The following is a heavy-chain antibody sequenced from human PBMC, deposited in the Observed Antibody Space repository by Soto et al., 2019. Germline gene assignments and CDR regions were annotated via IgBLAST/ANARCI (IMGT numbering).Heavy chain of an antibody. CDR1: GGAFSDYA. J-gene: IGHJ6*02. CDR2: VMPIFRAP. V-gene: IGHV1-69*12. Sequence: QVQLVQSGAEVKKPGSSVKVSCKASGGAFSDYAFSWVRQAPGQGLEWLGGVMPIFRAPDYAQKLQGRVTITADESTRTAYMEMRSLRSEDTAVYYFASCLKEADMGNYYYGMDVWGQGTTVTVS. D-gene: IGHD7-27*01. CDR3: ASCLKEADMGNYYYGMDV.